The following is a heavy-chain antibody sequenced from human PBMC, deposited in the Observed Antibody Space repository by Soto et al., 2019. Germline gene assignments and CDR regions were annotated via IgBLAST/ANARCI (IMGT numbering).Heavy chain of an antibody. J-gene: IGHJ4*02. D-gene: IGHD2-8*01. CDR3: AREKTEGGYCTNGVCYTFDY. CDR1: GGTFSSYA. CDR2: IIAIFGTA. Sequence: QVQLVQSGAEVKKPGSSVKVSCKASGGTFSSYAISWVRQAPGQGLEWMGGIIAIFGTANYAQKFQGRVTITADESTSTAYMELSSLRSEDTAVYYCAREKTEGGYCTNGVCYTFDYWGQGTLVTVSS. V-gene: IGHV1-69*01.